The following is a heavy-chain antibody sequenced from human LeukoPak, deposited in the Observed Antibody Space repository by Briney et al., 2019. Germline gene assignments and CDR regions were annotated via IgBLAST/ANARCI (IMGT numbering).Heavy chain of an antibody. CDR1: GGSISSYY. J-gene: IGHJ6*03. D-gene: IGHD6-19*01. CDR3: ARTVAVAGKGYYYYYMDV. V-gene: IGHV4-4*07. CDR2: IYTSGST. Sequence: SETLSLTCTVSGGSISSYYWSWIRQPAGKGLEWIGRIYTSGSTNYNPSLKSRVTISVDTSKNQFSLKLSSVTAADTAVYYCARTVAVAGKGYYYYYMDVWGKGTTVTISS.